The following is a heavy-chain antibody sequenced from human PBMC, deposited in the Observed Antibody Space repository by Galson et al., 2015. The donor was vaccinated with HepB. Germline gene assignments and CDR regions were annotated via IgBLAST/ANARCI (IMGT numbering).Heavy chain of an antibody. J-gene: IGHJ4*02. V-gene: IGHV3-30*02. CDR3: AKIAVAGTGLGDGFDY. CDR2: IRYDGSNK. CDR1: GFTFSSYG. D-gene: IGHD6-19*01. Sequence: SLRLSCAASGFTFSSYGMHWVRQAPGKGLEWVAFIRYDGSNKYYADSVKGRFTISRDNSKNTLYLQMNSLRAEDTAVYYCAKIAVAGTGLGDGFDYWGQGTLVTVSS.